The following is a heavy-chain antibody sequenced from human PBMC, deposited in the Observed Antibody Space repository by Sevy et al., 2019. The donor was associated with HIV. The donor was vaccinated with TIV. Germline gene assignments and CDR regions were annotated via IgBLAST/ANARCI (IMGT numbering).Heavy chain of an antibody. V-gene: IGHV3-23*01. Sequence: GRSLRLSCAASGFTFNTYAMTWVRQAPGKGLEWVSAISYSGSTTHYADSVKGRFTISRDNSKNTLHLQMNSLRAEDTAVYYCAKDRVSGSYYSGDFDYWGQGTLVTVSS. J-gene: IGHJ4*02. D-gene: IGHD3-10*01. CDR3: AKDRVSGSYYSGDFDY. CDR1: GFTFNTYA. CDR2: ISYSGSTT.